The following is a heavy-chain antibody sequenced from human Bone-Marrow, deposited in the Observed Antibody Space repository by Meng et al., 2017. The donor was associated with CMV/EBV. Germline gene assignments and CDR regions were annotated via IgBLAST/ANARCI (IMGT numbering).Heavy chain of an antibody. J-gene: IGHJ4*01. CDR2: ISSDGTRE. CDR1: GFTISGHA. D-gene: IGHD2-15*01. CDR3: ARSYCSGATCFHIDY. Sequence: AGFTISGHAMHWVRQAPGKGLEWVADISSDGTREYYADSVKDRFTISRDNSKNTLYLHMNSLRAEDTAVYYCARSYCSGATCFHIDYWGHGTLVTVSS. V-gene: IGHV3-30-3*01.